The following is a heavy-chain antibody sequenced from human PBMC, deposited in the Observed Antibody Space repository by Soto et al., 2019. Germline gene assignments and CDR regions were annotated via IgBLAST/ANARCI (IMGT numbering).Heavy chain of an antibody. CDR1: GGSISSGDYY. J-gene: IGHJ3*02. V-gene: IGHV4-30-4*01. D-gene: IGHD4-17*01. CDR2: IYYSGST. Sequence: VQLQESGPGLVKPSQTLSLTCTVSGGSISSGDYYWNWIRQPPGKGLEWIGYIYYSGSTYYNPSLNSRVTISVDTSNNHFSLKVSSVTAADTAVYSCARYGSSHGFDIWGQGTMVTVSS. CDR3: ARYGSSHGFDI.